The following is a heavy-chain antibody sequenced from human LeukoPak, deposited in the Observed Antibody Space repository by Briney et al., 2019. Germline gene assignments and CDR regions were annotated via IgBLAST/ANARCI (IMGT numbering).Heavy chain of an antibody. V-gene: IGHV4-59*01. CDR1: GGSISSYY. CDR2: IYYRGNT. D-gene: IGHD3-10*01. CDR3: ARDMYSGSGRDAFDI. Sequence: SETLSLTCTVSGGSISSYYWSWIRQPPGKGLEWIGYIYYRGNTNYNPSLKSRVTISVDTSKNQFSLKLSPVTAADTAVYYCARDMYSGSGRDAFDIWGQGTMVTVSS. J-gene: IGHJ3*02.